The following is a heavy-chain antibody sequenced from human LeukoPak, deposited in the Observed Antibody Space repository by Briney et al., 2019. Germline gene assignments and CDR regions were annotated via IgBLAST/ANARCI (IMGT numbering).Heavy chain of an antibody. CDR1: GYGFATYW. Sequence: PGESLKIPCKGSGYGFATYWIGWVRQMPGKGLEWMGIIYPGDSDTRYSPSFQGQVTISADKSISTAYLQWSSLKASDTAMYYCARSVQPASPYQKEGLAAAIKKMVSEENWFDPWGQGTLVTVSS. J-gene: IGHJ5*02. CDR2: IYPGDSDT. CDR3: ARSVQPASPYQKEGLAAAIKKMVSEENWFDP. V-gene: IGHV5-51*01. D-gene: IGHD6-13*01.